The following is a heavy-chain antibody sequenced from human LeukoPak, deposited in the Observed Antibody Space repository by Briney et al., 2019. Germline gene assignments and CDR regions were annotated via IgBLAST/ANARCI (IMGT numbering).Heavy chain of an antibody. D-gene: IGHD1-26*01. V-gene: IGHV1-46*01. J-gene: IGHJ6*03. CDR2: INPSGGGT. CDR1: GYTFTSYY. Sequence: ASVKVSCKASGYTFTSYYMHWVRQAPGQGLEWMGIINPSGGGTTYAQKFQGRVTMTRDTSTSTVYMELSSLRSEDTAVYYCARDLQRSWDYYYYYMDVWGKGTTITVSS. CDR3: ARDLQRSWDYYYYYMDV.